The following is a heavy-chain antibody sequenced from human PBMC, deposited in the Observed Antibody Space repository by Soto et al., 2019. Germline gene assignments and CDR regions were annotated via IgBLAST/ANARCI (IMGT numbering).Heavy chain of an antibody. J-gene: IGHJ4*02. CDR1: GGTFSSYA. V-gene: IGHV1-69*01. CDR3: ARPVEMATISRSYLFY. CDR2: IIPIFGTA. D-gene: IGHD5-12*01. Sequence: QVQLVQSGAEVKKPGSSVKVSCKASGGTFSSYAINWVRQAPGQGLEWMGGIIPIFGTANYAQKFQGRVTITADESTSTAYMELSSLRSEDTDVYYCARPVEMATISRSYLFYWGQGTLVTVSS.